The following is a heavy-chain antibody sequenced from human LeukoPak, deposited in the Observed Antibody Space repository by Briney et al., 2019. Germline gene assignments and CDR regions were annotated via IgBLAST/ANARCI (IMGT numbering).Heavy chain of an antibody. J-gene: IGHJ5*02. CDR1: GFTFRSYA. D-gene: IGHD3-10*01. CDR3: AKVARNYGSGKTNWFDP. V-gene: IGHV3-23*01. CDR2: ISGSGGST. Sequence: GGSLRLSCAASGFTFRSYAMSWVRQAPGEGLQWVSAISGSGGSTYYADSVKGRFTISRDNCKHTLYLQMNSLRAEDTAVYYCAKVARNYGSGKTNWFDPWGQGTLVTVSS.